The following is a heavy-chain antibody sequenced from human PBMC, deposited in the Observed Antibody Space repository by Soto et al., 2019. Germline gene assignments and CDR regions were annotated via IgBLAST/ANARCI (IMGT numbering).Heavy chain of an antibody. Sequence: PGESLKISCKGSGYSFTSYWISWARQMPGKGLEWMGRIDPSDSYTNYSPSFQGHVTISADKSISTAYLQWSSLKASDTAMYYCARSGYGSGPNDAFDIWGQGTMVTV. CDR3: ARSGYGSGPNDAFDI. CDR2: IDPSDSYT. D-gene: IGHD3-10*01. V-gene: IGHV5-10-1*01. CDR1: GYSFTSYW. J-gene: IGHJ3*02.